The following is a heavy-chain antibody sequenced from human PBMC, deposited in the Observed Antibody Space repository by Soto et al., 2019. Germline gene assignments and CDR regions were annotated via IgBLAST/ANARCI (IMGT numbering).Heavy chain of an antibody. Sequence: QPGGSLRLSCAASGFTVSSNYMSWVRQAPGKGLEWVSVIYSGGSTYYADSVKGRFTISRDNSKNTLYLQMNGLRAEDTAVYYCARSSGWYFWFDPWGQGTLVTVSS. CDR1: GFTVSSNY. CDR2: IYSGGST. D-gene: IGHD6-19*01. V-gene: IGHV3-53*01. J-gene: IGHJ5*02. CDR3: ARSSGWYFWFDP.